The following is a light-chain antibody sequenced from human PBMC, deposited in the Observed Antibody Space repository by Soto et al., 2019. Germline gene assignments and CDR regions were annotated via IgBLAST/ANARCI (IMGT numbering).Light chain of an antibody. Sequence: DIQMTQSPSTLSASIGDRVTLTCRASQSLTGRLDWYQQKPGRPPKLLIYDVSILDGGVPSRFSGSESGTDFSLTISGLRPDDLATFYCQQYKVYPYTFGQGTRLDI. CDR2: DVS. V-gene: IGKV1-5*01. CDR3: QQYKVYPYT. CDR1: QSLTGR. J-gene: IGKJ2*01.